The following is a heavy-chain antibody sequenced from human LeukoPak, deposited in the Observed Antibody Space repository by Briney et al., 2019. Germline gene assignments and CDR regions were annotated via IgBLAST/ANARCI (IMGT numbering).Heavy chain of an antibody. CDR1: XXXISSGGXS. V-gene: IGHV4-30-2*01. CDR2: IYHSGST. D-gene: IGHD3-9*01. J-gene: IGHJ6*02. Sequence: XLXLXXXVSXXXISSGGXSWSWIRQPPGKGLEWIGYIYHSGSTYYNPSLKSRVTTSVDRSKNQFSLKLSSVTAADTAVYYCARDRRYFDSQSYGMDVWGQGTTVTVSS. CDR3: ARDRRYFDSQSYGMDV.